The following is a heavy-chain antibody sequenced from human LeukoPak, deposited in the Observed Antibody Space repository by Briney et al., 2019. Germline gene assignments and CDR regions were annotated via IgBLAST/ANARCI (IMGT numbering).Heavy chain of an antibody. CDR2: IRSNTYGGST. Sequence: GGSLRLSCEGSGFTFGDYGVGWFRQAPGKGLQWVTSIRSNTYGGSTEYVPSVKGRFTISRDDSNSIAYLQMNSLKAEDTAIYYCARVSRGGITASWFNPWGQGTLVTVSS. CDR1: GFTFGDYG. J-gene: IGHJ5*02. CDR3: ARVSRGGITASWFNP. V-gene: IGHV3-49*03. D-gene: IGHD6-13*01.